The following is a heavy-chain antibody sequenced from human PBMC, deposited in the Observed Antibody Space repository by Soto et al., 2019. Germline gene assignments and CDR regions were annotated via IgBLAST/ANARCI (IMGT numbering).Heavy chain of an antibody. D-gene: IGHD3-10*01. CDR1: GGSISSSSYY. CDR2: IYYSGST. Sequence: SETLSLTCTVSGGSISSSSYYWGWIRQPPGKGLEWIGSIYYSGSTYYNPSLKSRVTISVDTSKNQFSLKLSSVTAADTAVYYCARHESGGIWFGELLYSYFDYWGQGTLVTVSS. J-gene: IGHJ4*02. V-gene: IGHV4-39*01. CDR3: ARHESGGIWFGELLYSYFDY.